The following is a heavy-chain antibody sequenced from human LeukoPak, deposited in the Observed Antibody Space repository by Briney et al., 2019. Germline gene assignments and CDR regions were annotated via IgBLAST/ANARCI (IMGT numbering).Heavy chain of an antibody. D-gene: IGHD2-2*01. CDR1: GFTLSSYS. Sequence: GGSLRLSCAASGFTLSSYSMRWVRQAPGKGLEWVSANSGSGGSTYYADSAKGRFTIPRDNSKNTLHLQMNSLRAEDTAVYYCADPLCCSDSGYPVSYFQHWGQGTLVTVSS. CDR3: ADPLCCSDSGYPVSYFQH. V-gene: IGHV3-23*01. CDR2: NSGSGGST. J-gene: IGHJ1*01.